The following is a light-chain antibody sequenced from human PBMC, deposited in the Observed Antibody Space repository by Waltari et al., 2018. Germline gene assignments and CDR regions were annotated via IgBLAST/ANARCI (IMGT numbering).Light chain of an antibody. J-gene: IGKJ4*01. V-gene: IGKV1-39*01. CDR1: QPISIY. CDR2: TVS. Sequence: DIQMTQSPSSLSASVGASITLTCRASQPISIYLNWYQQKPGKAPKLLIYTVSTLQSGVPSRFSGSGSGTEFTLTISSLQPEDFATYYCQEIYSTSRTVTFGGGTKVEI. CDR3: QEIYSTSRTVT.